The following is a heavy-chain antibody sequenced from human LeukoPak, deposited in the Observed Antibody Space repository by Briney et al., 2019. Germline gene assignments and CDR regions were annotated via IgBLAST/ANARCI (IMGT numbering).Heavy chain of an antibody. CDR2: FHHSGST. V-gene: IGHV4-38-2*01. D-gene: IGHD3-16*01. Sequence: PSETLSLTCAVSGYSISSCFSWDWIRQPPGRGREWIGSFHHSGSTNYNPSRKSRVIISRDTSKNLFSLKMSSVTAADTAVYYCARFDFVWGGSNGVDAFDIWGQGTTVTVST. CDR1: GYSISSCFS. J-gene: IGHJ3*02. CDR3: ARFDFVWGGSNGVDAFDI.